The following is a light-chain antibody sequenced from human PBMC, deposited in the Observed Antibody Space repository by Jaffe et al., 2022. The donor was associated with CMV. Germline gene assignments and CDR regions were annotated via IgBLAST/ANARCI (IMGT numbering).Light chain of an antibody. CDR2: KAS. V-gene: IGKV1-5*03. Sequence: DIQMTQSPSTLSASVGDRVTITCRASQSISSWLAWYQQKPGKAPKLLIYKASSLESGVPSRFSGSGSGTEFTLTISSLQPDDFATYYCQHYNIYPYTFGQGTKLEIK. CDR1: QSISSW. CDR3: QHYNIYPYT. J-gene: IGKJ2*01.